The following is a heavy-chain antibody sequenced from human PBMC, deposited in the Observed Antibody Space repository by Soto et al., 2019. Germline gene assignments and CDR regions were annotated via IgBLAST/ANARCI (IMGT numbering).Heavy chain of an antibody. V-gene: IGHV1-58*01. D-gene: IGHD3-3*01. Sequence: SVQVSCKASGFTFTSSAVQWVRQARGQRHEWIGWIVVGSGNTNYAQKFQERVTITRDMSTSTAYMELSSLRSEDTAVYYCAAVPPRIYTIFGVGDAFVIGGQ. J-gene: IGHJ3*02. CDR3: AAVPPRIYTIFGVGDAFVI. CDR1: GFTFTSSA. CDR2: IVVGSGNT.